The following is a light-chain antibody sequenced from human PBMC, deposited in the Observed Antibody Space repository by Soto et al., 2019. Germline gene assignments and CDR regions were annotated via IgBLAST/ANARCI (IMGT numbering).Light chain of an antibody. J-gene: IGKJ2*01. CDR2: DAS. Sequence: DIQMTQSPATLSASVGDRVTITCRASQSISTWLAWYQQKPGKAPKLLIYDASSLESVVPSRFSGSGSGTEFTLTISSLQPDDFASYYCQQYKSRYTFGQGTKLEIK. CDR3: QQYKSRYT. CDR1: QSISTW. V-gene: IGKV1-5*01.